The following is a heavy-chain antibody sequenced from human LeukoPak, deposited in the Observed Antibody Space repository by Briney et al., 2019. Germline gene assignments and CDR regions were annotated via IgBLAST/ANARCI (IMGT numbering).Heavy chain of an antibody. CDR2: IYYSGST. CDR3: AGENYDILTGYWFDP. V-gene: IGHV4-59*12. Sequence: SQTLSLTCAVSGGSISSYYWSWIRQPPGKGLEWIGYIYYSGSTTYNPSLKSRVTISVDTSKHPSSLKLSSETAADTAVYYCAGENYDILTGYWFDPWGQGTLVTVSS. CDR1: GGSISSYY. D-gene: IGHD3-9*01. J-gene: IGHJ5*02.